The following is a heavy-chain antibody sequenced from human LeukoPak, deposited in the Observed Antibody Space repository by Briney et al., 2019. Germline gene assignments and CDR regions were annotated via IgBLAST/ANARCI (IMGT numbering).Heavy chain of an antibody. V-gene: IGHV3-33*08. Sequence: GRSLRLSCAASGFTFSSYAMHWVRQAPGKGLEGVAVIWYDGSNKYYADSVKGRFTISRDNAKNTLYLQMNSLRAEDTAVYYCARVQRGTYYFDYWGQGTLVTVSS. CDR2: IWYDGSNK. D-gene: IGHD4-11*01. CDR3: ARVQRGTYYFDY. CDR1: GFTFSSYA. J-gene: IGHJ4*02.